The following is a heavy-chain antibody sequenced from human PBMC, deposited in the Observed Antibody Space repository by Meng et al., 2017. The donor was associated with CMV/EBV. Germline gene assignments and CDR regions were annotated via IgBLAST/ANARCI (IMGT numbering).Heavy chain of an antibody. D-gene: IGHD4-11*01. J-gene: IGHJ4*02. V-gene: IGHV3-33*06. CDR3: AKDYSNYFDY. CDR1: GFSCSRCG. CDR2: IWYDGSNK. Sequence: SCAAFGFSCSRCGMQWGRQAPGKGMEWVAVIWYDGSNKYYADSVKGRFTISRDNSKNTLYLQMNSLRAEDTAVYYCAKDYSNYFDYWGQGTLVTVSS.